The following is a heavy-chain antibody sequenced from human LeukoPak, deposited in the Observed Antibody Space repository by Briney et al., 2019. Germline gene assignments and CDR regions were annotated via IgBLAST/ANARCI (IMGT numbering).Heavy chain of an antibody. CDR2: ISGSGGST. CDR3: AKAPAIAVAGAFDY. V-gene: IGHV3-23*01. CDR1: GFTFSNYA. Sequence: GGSLRLSCAASGFTFSNYAMSWVRQAPGQGLEWVSAISGSGGSTFYADSVKGRFTISRDNSKNTVFLQMNSLRAEDTAVYYCAKAPAIAVAGAFDYWGQGTLVTVSS. J-gene: IGHJ4*02. D-gene: IGHD6-19*01.